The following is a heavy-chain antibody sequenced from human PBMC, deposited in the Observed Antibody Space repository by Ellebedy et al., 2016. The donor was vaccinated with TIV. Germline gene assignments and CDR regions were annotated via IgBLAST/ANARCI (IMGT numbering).Heavy chain of an antibody. Sequence: GESLKISCAASGFTFNSYSMNWVRQAPGKGLEWVSYISGSSSSMYYADSVKDRFTISRDNAKNSLYLQMNSLRAEDTAVYYCARGTEITSFVVDYWGQGTLVTVSS. CDR3: ARGTEITSFVVDY. D-gene: IGHD2/OR15-2a*01. CDR1: GFTFNSYS. J-gene: IGHJ4*02. CDR2: ISGSSSSM. V-gene: IGHV3-48*01.